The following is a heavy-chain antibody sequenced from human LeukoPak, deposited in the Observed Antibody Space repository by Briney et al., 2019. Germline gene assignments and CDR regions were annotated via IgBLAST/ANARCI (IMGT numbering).Heavy chain of an antibody. CDR3: AKGTQRGNSDWGYFFDQ. V-gene: IGHV3-9*01. CDR2: INWNSGSI. D-gene: IGHD6-19*01. CDR1: GFTFSSYW. Sequence: GGSLRLSCAASGFTFSSYWMHWVRQAPGKGLEWVSGINWNSGSIDYAGSVKGRFTISRDNAMNSLYLQMNTLRPEDTALYYCAKGTQRGNSDWGYFFDQWGQGTLVTVSS. J-gene: IGHJ4*02.